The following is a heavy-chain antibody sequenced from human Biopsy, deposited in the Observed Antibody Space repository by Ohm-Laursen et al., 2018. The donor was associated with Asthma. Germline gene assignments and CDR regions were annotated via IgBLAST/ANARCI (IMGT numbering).Heavy chain of an antibody. CDR2: LFSNDEK. Sequence: STQTLTLTCTVSGFSLRNARMGVTWIRQPPGKALEWLAHLFSNDEKSYSTSLKSRITISKDTAKSQVVLTMSNMDPVDTATYYCARVVNYDFRSGYWFDPWGQGTLVTVSS. D-gene: IGHD3-3*01. J-gene: IGHJ5*02. CDR3: ARVVNYDFRSGYWFDP. CDR1: GFSLRNARMG. V-gene: IGHV2-26*01.